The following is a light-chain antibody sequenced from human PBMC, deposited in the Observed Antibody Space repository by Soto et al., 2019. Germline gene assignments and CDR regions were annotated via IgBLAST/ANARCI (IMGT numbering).Light chain of an antibody. J-gene: IGKJ5*01. CDR2: GAS. Sequence: EIVMTQSPVTLSVSPGERATLFCRASQTISNNLAWYQQKPGQAPRLLIYGASTRATGVPARFSGSGSGTDFALTISSLQSEDSAVYYCQQYKNWPPITFGQGTRLEIK. V-gene: IGKV3-15*01. CDR3: QQYKNWPPIT. CDR1: QTISNN.